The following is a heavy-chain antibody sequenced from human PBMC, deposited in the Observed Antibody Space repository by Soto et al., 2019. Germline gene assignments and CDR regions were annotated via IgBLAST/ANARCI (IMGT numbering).Heavy chain of an antibody. V-gene: IGHV3-30*18. CDR1: GFTFSSYG. J-gene: IGHJ6*02. Sequence: GGSLRLSCAASGFTFSSYGMHWVRQAPGKGLEWVAVISYDGSNKYYADSVKGRFTISRDNSKNTLYLQMNSLRAEDTAVYYCAKDPQWELLRRDYYYGMDVWGQGTTVTVSS. CDR2: ISYDGSNK. D-gene: IGHD1-26*01. CDR3: AKDPQWELLRRDYYYGMDV.